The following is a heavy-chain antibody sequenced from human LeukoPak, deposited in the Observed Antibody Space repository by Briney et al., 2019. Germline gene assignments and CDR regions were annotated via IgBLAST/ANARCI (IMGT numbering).Heavy chain of an antibody. D-gene: IGHD3-10*01. Sequence: SETLSLTCTVSGGSISTYYWSWIRQPPGKGLEWIGYIYYSGSANYNPSLKSRVTISVDTSKNQFSLKLRSVTAADTAVYYCARSYGSGNYFDYWGQGTLVTVPS. CDR1: GGSISTYY. J-gene: IGHJ4*02. CDR2: IYYSGSA. CDR3: ARSYGSGNYFDY. V-gene: IGHV4-59*01.